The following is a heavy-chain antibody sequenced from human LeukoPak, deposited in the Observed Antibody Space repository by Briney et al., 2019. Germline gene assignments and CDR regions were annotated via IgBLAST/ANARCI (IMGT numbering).Heavy chain of an antibody. J-gene: IGHJ4*02. V-gene: IGHV3-21*01. CDR1: GFTSSSYS. Sequence: GGSLRLSCAASGFTSSSYSMNWVRQAPGKGLEWVSSISSSSSYIYYADSVKGRFTISRDNAKNSLYLQMNSLRAEDTAVYYCAREYSGSYSAFDYWGQGTLVTVSS. D-gene: IGHD1-26*01. CDR3: AREYSGSYSAFDY. CDR2: ISSSSSYI.